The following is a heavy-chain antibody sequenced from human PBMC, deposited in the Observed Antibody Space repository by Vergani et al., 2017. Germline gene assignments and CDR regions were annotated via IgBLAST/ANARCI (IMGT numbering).Heavy chain of an antibody. J-gene: IGHJ3*01. D-gene: IGHD4-23*01. V-gene: IGHV4-61*02. Sequence: QVQLQESGPGLVKPSQTLSLTCTVSGASINNDFYYWHWIRQPAGKGLEWIGRIYVSGITDYNSSLQSRVSMSVDTSKNQISLTLTSVTAADTAVYYCARDNKQLRPRAFDLWVQGTMGTVSS. CDR1: GASINNDFYY. CDR2: IYVSGIT. CDR3: ARDNKQLRPRAFDL.